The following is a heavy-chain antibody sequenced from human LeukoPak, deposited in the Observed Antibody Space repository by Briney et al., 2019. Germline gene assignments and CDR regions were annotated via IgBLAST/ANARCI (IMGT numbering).Heavy chain of an antibody. Sequence: SETLSLTCAVYGGSFSGYYWSWIRQPPGKGLEWIGEINHSGSTNYNPSLKSRVTISVDTSKNQFSLKLSSVTAADTAVYYCARGMIVGQLRFLVGYNWFDPWGQGTLVTVSS. J-gene: IGHJ5*02. CDR2: INHSGST. CDR3: ARGMIVGQLRFLVGYNWFDP. CDR1: GGSFSGYY. V-gene: IGHV4-34*01. D-gene: IGHD3-3*01.